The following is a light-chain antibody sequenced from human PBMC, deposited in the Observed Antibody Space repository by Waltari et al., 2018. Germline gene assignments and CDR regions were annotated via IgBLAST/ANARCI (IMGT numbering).Light chain of an antibody. CDR2: DND. V-gene: IGLV1-51*01. Sequence: QSVLTQPPSVSAAPGQKVTISCPGGTSNIGNYYVSWYQHLPGAAPKLLIYDNDKRPSGIPDRFSASRSGTSATLGITGLQIGDEADYYRATWDNSLTDVVFGGGTKLTVL. J-gene: IGLJ2*01. CDR1: TSNIGNYY. CDR3: ATWDNSLTDVV.